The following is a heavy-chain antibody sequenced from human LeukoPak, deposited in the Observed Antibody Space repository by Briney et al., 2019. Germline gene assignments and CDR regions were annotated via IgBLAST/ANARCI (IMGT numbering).Heavy chain of an antibody. D-gene: IGHD5-18*01. Sequence: PGGSLRLSCVASGFSFSSYAMTWVRQAPGKGLEWVSAISGGGDYIYYGDSVKGRFTTSRDNSKRTLYLQMSNLRAEDTAVYYCVKNWGPGMAFYESWGQGTQVTVSS. CDR3: VKNWGPGMAFYES. J-gene: IGHJ4*02. V-gene: IGHV3-23*01. CDR1: GFSFSSYA. CDR2: ISGGGDYI.